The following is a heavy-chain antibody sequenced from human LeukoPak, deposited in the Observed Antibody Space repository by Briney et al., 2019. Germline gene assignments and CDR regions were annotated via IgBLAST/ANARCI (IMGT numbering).Heavy chain of an antibody. J-gene: IGHJ6*02. CDR3: AREWFGDGLYYYYYYGMDV. CDR2: INAGNGNT. CDR1: GCTFTSYA. Sequence: ASVKVSCKASGCTFTSYAMHWVRQAPGQRLEWMGWINAGNGNTKYSQKFQGRVTITRDTSASTAYMELSSLRSEDTAVYYCAREWFGDGLYYYYYYGMDVWGQGTTVTVSS. D-gene: IGHD3-10*01. V-gene: IGHV1-3*01.